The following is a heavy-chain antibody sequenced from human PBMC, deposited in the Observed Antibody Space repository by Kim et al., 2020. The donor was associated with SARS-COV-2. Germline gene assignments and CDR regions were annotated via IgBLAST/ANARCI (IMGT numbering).Heavy chain of an antibody. V-gene: IGHV3-15*01. CDR3: TTDSQQQLVQPFDY. D-gene: IGHD6-13*01. J-gene: IGHJ4*02. Sequence: AAPVKGRFTISRDDSKNTLYLQMNSLKTEDTAVYYCTTDSQQQLVQPFDYWGQGTLVTVSS.